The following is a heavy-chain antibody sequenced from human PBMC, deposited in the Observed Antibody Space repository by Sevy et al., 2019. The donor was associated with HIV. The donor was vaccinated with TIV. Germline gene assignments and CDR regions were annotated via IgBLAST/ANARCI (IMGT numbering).Heavy chain of an antibody. Sequence: SETLSLTCTVSGGSISSYYWSWIRQPPGKGLEWIGYIYYSWSTNYNPSLKSRVTISVDTFKNQLSLMLSSVTAADTAVYYCARDLTITDDSSGYYYYYYGMDVWAKGTTVTASS. D-gene: IGHD3-22*01. CDR1: GGSISSYY. CDR2: IYYSWST. CDR3: ARDLTITDDSSGYYYYYYGMDV. V-gene: IGHV4-59*01. J-gene: IGHJ6*04.